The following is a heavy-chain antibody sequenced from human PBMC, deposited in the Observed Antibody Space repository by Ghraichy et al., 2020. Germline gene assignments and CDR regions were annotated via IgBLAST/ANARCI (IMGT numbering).Heavy chain of an antibody. J-gene: IGHJ4*02. D-gene: IGHD3-22*01. CDR2: IYYSGST. CDR1: GGSISSGGYY. CDR3: ARAHSGYYDSSGYS. V-gene: IGHV4-31*03. Sequence: SETLSLTCTVSGGSISSGGYYWSWIRQHPGKGLEWIGYIYYSGSTYYNPSLKSRVTISVDTSKNQFSLKLSSVTAADTAVYYCARAHSGYYDSSGYSWGQGTLVTVSS.